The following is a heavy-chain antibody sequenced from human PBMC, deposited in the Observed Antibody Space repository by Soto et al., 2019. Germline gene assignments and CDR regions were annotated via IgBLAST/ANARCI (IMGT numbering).Heavy chain of an antibody. CDR2: LYNNGNT. CDR1: GGSISSSSYY. CDR3: AKDASGTYYNWFDP. Sequence: ETLSLTCTVSGGSISSSSYYWGWLRQPPGKGLEWIGFLYNNGNTKYNPSLQSRVTISLDASKNQFSLDLRSVTAADTAVYYCAKDASGTYYNWFDPWGQGILVTVSS. D-gene: IGHD3-10*01. J-gene: IGHJ5*02. V-gene: IGHV4-61*05.